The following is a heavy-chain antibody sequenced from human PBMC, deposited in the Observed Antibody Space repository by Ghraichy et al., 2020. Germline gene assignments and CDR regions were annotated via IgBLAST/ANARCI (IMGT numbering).Heavy chain of an antibody. Sequence: SCAASGFTFSSYGMHWVRQAPGKGLEWVAVIWYDGSNKYYADSVKGRFTISRDNSKNTLYLQMNSLRAEDTAVYYCARDQTPLAAAPDYWGQGTLVTVSS. D-gene: IGHD6-13*01. CDR2: IWYDGSNK. V-gene: IGHV3-33*01. CDR3: ARDQTPLAAAPDY. J-gene: IGHJ4*02. CDR1: GFTFSSYG.